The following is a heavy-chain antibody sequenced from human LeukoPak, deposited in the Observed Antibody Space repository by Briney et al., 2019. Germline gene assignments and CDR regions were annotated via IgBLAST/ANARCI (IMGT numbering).Heavy chain of an antibody. CDR3: ASPLVGVTELAY. V-gene: IGHV3-33*01. CDR1: GFTFSSYG. Sequence: PGGSLRLSCAASGFTFSSYGMHWVRQAPGKGLEWVAVIWYDGSNKYYADSVKGRFTISRDNSKNTLYLQMNSLRAEDTAVYYCASPLVGVTELAYWGQGTLVTVSS. CDR2: IWYDGSNK. D-gene: IGHD1-26*01. J-gene: IGHJ4*02.